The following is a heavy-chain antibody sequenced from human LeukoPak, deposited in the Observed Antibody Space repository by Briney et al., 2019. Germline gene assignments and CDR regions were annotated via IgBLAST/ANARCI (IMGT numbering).Heavy chain of an antibody. Sequence: ASVKVSCKASGYTFTGYYMHWGRQAPGQGLEWMGWINPNSGGTNYAQKFQGRVTMTRDTSISTAYMELSRLRSDDTAVYYCARDLPGAYDFWSGYSPFDYWGQGTLVTVSS. V-gene: IGHV1-2*02. CDR3: ARDLPGAYDFWSGYSPFDY. D-gene: IGHD3-3*01. CDR2: INPNSGGT. J-gene: IGHJ4*02. CDR1: GYTFTGYY.